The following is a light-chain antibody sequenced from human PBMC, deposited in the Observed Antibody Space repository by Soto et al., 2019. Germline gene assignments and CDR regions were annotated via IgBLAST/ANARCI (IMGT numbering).Light chain of an antibody. J-gene: IGKJ1*01. CDR2: GAS. V-gene: IGKV3-20*01. Sequence: IVLTQSPGTLSLSPGDRATLSCRASQTIPNNYLAWYQQKPGQAPRLLIYGASSRATGIPDRFSGSGSATYFTLTTSGLEPEDFAVYYCQRYGSSTTFGQGTKVDIK. CDR1: QTIPNNY. CDR3: QRYGSSTT.